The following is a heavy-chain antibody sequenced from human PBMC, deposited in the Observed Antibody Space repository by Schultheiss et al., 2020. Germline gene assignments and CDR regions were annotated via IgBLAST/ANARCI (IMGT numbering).Heavy chain of an antibody. D-gene: IGHD3-9*01. CDR2: INPSGGST. V-gene: IGHV1-46*01. Sequence: GESLKVSCKASGYTFTSYYMHWVRQAPGQGLEWMGIINPSGGSTSYAQKFQGRVTMTRDTSTSTVYMELSSLRSEDTAVYYCARVGGWYFDDYYYYMDVWGKGTTVTVSS. J-gene: IGHJ6*03. CDR1: GYTFTSYY. CDR3: ARVGGWYFDDYYYYMDV.